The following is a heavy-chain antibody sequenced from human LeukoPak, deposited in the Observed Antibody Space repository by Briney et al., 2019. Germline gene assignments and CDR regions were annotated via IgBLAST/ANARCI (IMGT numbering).Heavy chain of an antibody. J-gene: IGHJ4*02. Sequence: GGSLRLSCAASGFTFTNYWMHWVRQGPGKGLVWVSRINFDGSSTRYADSVKGRFTISRDNAKNTLYLQMNSLRAEDTALYYCAKELYSGSLANWGQGTLVTVSS. CDR3: AKELYSGSLAN. CDR1: GFTFTNYW. CDR2: INFDGSST. V-gene: IGHV3-74*01. D-gene: IGHD1-26*01.